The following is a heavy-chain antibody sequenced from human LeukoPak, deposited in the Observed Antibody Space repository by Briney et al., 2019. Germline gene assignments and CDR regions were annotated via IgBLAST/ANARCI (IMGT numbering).Heavy chain of an antibody. CDR3: ARESTVTLGDYYFDY. CDR1: GFTFSNYT. D-gene: IGHD4-17*01. Sequence: PGRPLRLSCAASGFTFSNYTMHWVRQAPGKGLEWVAVISYDGSDRYYADSVKGRLTISRDNSKNTVYLQMNSLRAEDTAVYYCARESTVTLGDYYFDYWGQGTPVTVSS. J-gene: IGHJ4*02. V-gene: IGHV3-30*04. CDR2: ISYDGSDR.